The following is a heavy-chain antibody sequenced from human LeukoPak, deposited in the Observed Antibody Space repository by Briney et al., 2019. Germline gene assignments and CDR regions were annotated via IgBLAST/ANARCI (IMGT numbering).Heavy chain of an antibody. D-gene: IGHD3-3*01. J-gene: IGHJ5*02. V-gene: IGHV3-30*18. CDR3: AKAGWITVFGVAKNWFDP. Sequence: GGSLRLSCVASGFDFSSFAIHWVRQAPGRGLEWVAVVAHDGSDKYYADSVKGRFTISRDKSKNTVYLQMNSLRPDDTAMYYCAKAGWITVFGVAKNWFDPGGQGTLVTVSS. CDR2: VAHDGSDK. CDR1: GFDFSSFA.